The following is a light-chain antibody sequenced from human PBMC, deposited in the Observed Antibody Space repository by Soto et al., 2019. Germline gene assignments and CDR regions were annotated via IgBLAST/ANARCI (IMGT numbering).Light chain of an antibody. J-gene: IGLJ1*01. CDR2: AVS. Sequence: QCILNQPACVSGSPGQSITISCSGTISDIGSYNHVAWYQQFPGKSPKLMIYAVSDRPPGVSDRFSGSKSGITASLTISGLQTEDEADYYCISYNDRQSSLFGTGTKVTVL. CDR3: ISYNDRQSSL. V-gene: IGLV2-14*03. CDR1: ISDIGSYNH.